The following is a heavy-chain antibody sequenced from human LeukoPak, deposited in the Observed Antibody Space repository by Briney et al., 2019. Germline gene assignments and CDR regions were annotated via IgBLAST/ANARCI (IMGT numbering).Heavy chain of an antibody. D-gene: IGHD3-22*01. CDR3: ARDGNYDSSGYVQLGY. CDR2: ISAYNGNK. CDR1: GYTFTSYG. Sequence: ASVKLSCKASGYTFTSYGINWVRQAPAQGLEWMGWISAYNGNKNYAQTLQGRVTITTDTSTNTPSLQMKSLRSDDTAVYYCARDGNYDSSGYVQLGYWGQGTLVTVSS. J-gene: IGHJ4*02. V-gene: IGHV1-18*01.